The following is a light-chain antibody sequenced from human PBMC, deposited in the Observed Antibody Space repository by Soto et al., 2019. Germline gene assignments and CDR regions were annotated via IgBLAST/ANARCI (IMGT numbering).Light chain of an antibody. CDR3: QQSFSILWT. CDR2: AAS. J-gene: IGKJ1*01. CDR1: QNINSY. Sequence: DIQVTPSPSSLSASVGDRVTITCRASQNINSYLNWYQQKPGKAPKVLIYAASSLQSGVPSRFSGSGSGTDFNLTISSLQPEDFGTYYCQQSFSILWTFGQGTKVDIK. V-gene: IGKV1-39*01.